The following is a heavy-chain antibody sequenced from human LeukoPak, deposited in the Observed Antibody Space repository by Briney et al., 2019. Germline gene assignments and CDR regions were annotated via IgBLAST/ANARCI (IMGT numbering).Heavy chain of an antibody. CDR2: IYYSGST. CDR3: ARDAHERGSSWYYFDY. V-gene: IGHV4-39*07. D-gene: IGHD6-13*01. CDR1: GGSISSSSYY. J-gene: IGHJ4*02. Sequence: SETLSLTCAVYGGSISSSSYYWGWIRQPPGKGLEWIGSIYYSGSTYYNPSLKSRVTISVDTSKNQFSLKLSSVTAADTAVYYCARDAHERGSSWYYFDYWGQGTLVTVSS.